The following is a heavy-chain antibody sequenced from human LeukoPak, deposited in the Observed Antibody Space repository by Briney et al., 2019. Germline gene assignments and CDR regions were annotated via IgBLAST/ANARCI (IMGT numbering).Heavy chain of an antibody. J-gene: IGHJ6*03. CDR2: IYYSGST. Sequence: SETLSLTCTVSGGSISSYYWSWIRQPPGKGLEWIWYIYYSGSTNYNPSLKSRVTISVDTSKNQFSLKLSSVTAADTAVYYFARLRAMAIYYMDVWGKGTTVTVSS. V-gene: IGHV4-59*08. CDR1: GGSISSYY. D-gene: IGHD5-18*01. CDR3: ARLRAMAIYYMDV.